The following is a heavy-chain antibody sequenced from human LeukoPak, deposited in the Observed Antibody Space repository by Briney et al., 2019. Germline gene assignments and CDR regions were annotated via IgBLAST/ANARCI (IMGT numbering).Heavy chain of an antibody. Sequence: SETLSLTCTVSGGSISSYYWSWIRQPPGKGLEWIGYIYYSGSTNYNPSLESRVTISVDTSKNQFSLKLSSVTAADTAVYYCARRGSSSWTRAFRFDPWGQGTLVTVSS. CDR3: ARRGSSSWTRAFRFDP. CDR2: IYYSGST. CDR1: GGSISSYY. J-gene: IGHJ5*02. V-gene: IGHV4-59*08. D-gene: IGHD6-13*01.